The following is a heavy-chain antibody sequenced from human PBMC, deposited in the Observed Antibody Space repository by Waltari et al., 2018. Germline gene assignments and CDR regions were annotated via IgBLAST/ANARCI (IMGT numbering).Heavy chain of an antibody. Sequence: KESGPTLVKPTQTLTLTCTFSGFSLSNSGVGVGWIRQPPGKAREWIGEINHSGSTNYNPSLKSRVTISVDTSKNQFSLKLSSVTAADTAVYYCARGGVTIFGVAQRRNRYMDVWGKGTTVTVSS. V-gene: IGHV4-39*07. CDR2: INHSGST. CDR1: GFSLSNSGVG. D-gene: IGHD3-3*01. CDR3: ARGGVTIFGVAQRRNRYMDV. J-gene: IGHJ6*03.